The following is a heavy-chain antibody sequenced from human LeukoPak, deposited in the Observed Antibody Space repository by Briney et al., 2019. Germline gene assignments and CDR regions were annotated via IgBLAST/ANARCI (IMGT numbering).Heavy chain of an antibody. CDR3: AKQQLVYNWFDP. V-gene: IGHV4-59*08. Sequence: SETLSLTCTVSGGSVSSYYWSWIRQPPGKGLEWIGYIYYSGSTNYNPSLKSRVTISVDTSKNQFSLKLSSVTAADTAVYYCAKQQLVYNWFDPWGQGTLVTVSS. CDR1: GGSVSSYY. J-gene: IGHJ5*02. CDR2: IYYSGST. D-gene: IGHD6-13*01.